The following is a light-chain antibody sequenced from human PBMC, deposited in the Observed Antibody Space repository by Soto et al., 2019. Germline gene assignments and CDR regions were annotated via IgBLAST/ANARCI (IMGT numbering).Light chain of an antibody. CDR2: GTS. J-gene: IGKJ1*01. Sequence: EIVMTQSPATLSVSPGERATLYCRASESVRSNLAWYQQKPGQAPRLLISGTSTRATGISARFSGSGSGTEFTLTISSLQSEDFAIYYCQQYNNWPGTFGQGTKVDI. CDR1: ESVRSN. V-gene: IGKV3-15*01. CDR3: QQYNNWPGT.